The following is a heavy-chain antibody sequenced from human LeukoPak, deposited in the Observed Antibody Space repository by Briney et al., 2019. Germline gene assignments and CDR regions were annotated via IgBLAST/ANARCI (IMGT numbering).Heavy chain of an antibody. CDR1: GFTFSSYA. CDR2: ITSSGAAT. V-gene: IGHV3-23*01. D-gene: IGHD3-22*01. J-gene: IGHJ4*02. Sequence: GGSLRLSCAASGFTFSSYAMSWVRQAPGKGLEWVSSITSSGAATYYADSVKGRFTISRDNSDNTLYLQMNSLRAEDTAVYYCAKDRPNYSGSNGHYYKLNGDCWGQGTLVTVSS. CDR3: AKDRPNYSGSNGHYYKLNGDC.